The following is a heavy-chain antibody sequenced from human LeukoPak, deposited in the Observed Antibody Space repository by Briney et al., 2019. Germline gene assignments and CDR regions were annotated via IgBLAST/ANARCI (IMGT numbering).Heavy chain of an antibody. CDR1: GFTFSDYY. D-gene: IGHD5-24*01. CDR2: IKQDGTG. J-gene: IGHJ4*02. CDR3: ARIGSRDGYTVDY. Sequence: GGSLRLSCAASGFTFSDYYMSWVRQAPAKGLEWVANIKQDGTGYYVDSVKGRFTISRDNAKNSLYLQMNSLRVEDTAVYYCARIGSRDGYTVDYWGQGTLVTVSS. V-gene: IGHV3-7*01.